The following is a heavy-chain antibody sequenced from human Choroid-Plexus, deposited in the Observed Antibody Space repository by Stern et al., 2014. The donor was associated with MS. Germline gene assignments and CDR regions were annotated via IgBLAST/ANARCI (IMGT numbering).Heavy chain of an antibody. D-gene: IGHD3-3*01. CDR2: ITEDGAEK. J-gene: IGHJ6*02. CDR3: ARVYNTIYGIVTQRGSGMDV. CDR1: GFTFGNYW. Sequence: EVQLVESGGGLVQPGGSLTISCTAAGFTFGNYWMTWVRQAPGKGLEWVAKITEDGAEKNYVDSVKCRFTIARDNARNSLYPQMNSLRVEDTALYYCARVYNTIYGIVTQRGSGMDVWGQGTTVIVSS. V-gene: IGHV3-7*01.